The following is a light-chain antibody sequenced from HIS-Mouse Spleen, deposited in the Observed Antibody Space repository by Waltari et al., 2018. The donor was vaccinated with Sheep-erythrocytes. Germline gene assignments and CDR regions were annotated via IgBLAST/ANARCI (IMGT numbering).Light chain of an antibody. CDR3: QMYYSYTNT. V-gene: IGKV1-8*01. CDR1: QGISSY. J-gene: IGKJ2*01. CDR2: AAS. Sequence: AIRMTQSPSSLSASTADRLTITCRASQGISSYLAWYQQKPGKAPKLLIYAASTLQSGVPTRFSGSVSGTDFTLPIILLHSEDFVTYYFQMYYSYTNTLGQGTKLEIK.